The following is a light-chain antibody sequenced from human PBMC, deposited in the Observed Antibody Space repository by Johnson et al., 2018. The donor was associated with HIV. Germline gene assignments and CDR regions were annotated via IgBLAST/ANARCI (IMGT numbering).Light chain of an antibody. J-gene: IGLJ1*01. CDR3: GTWDNSLNVYV. Sequence: QSVLTQPPSVSAASGQKVTISCSGSSPNIGINYVSWYQQLPHTAPRLLISDNNKRPSGIPDRFSGSKSGASATLDITGLQTGDEADYYCGTWDNSLNVYVFGTGTKVTVL. CDR1: SPNIGINY. V-gene: IGLV1-51*01. CDR2: DNN.